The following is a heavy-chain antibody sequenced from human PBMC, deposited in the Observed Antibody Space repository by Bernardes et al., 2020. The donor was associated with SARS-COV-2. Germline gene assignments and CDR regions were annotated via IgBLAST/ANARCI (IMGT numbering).Heavy chain of an antibody. D-gene: IGHD5-18*01. Sequence: GGSLRLSCTASGFSFGSYGMHWVRQAPGKGLEWVAVIWYDGREEYYADSVKGRFTISRDNSKNTLFLQMNDLRDEDTAMYFCAKDKLEYSYGCMDVWGQGATVTVSS. J-gene: IGHJ6*02. CDR1: GFSFGSYG. CDR3: AKDKLEYSYGCMDV. V-gene: IGHV3-33*06. CDR2: IWYDGREE.